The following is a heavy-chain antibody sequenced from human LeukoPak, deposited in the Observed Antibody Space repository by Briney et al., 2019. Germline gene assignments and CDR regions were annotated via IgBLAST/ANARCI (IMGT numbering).Heavy chain of an antibody. D-gene: IGHD6-19*01. J-gene: IGHJ4*02. CDR1: GFTFSSYS. CDR2: ISSSSSYI. CDR3: AKAFSAWACEY. V-gene: IGHV3-21*04. Sequence: GGSLRLSCAASGFTFSSYSMNWVRQAPGKGLEWVSSISSSSSYIYYAASVKGRFTISRDDSKNTLYLQMDSLRAEDTAVYYCAKAFSAWACEYRGQGTLVTVSS.